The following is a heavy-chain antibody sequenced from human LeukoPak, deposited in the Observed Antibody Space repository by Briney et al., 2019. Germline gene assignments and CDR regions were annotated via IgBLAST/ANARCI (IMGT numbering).Heavy chain of an antibody. CDR2: INHSGST. J-gene: IGHJ4*02. D-gene: IGHD4-23*01. CDR3: AGDGGNSKSSFDY. Sequence: SETLSLTCAVYGGSFSGYYWSWIRQPPGKGLEWIGEINHSGSTNYNPSLKSRVTISVDTSKNQFSLKLSSVTAADTAVYYCAGDGGNSKSSFDYWGQGTLVTVSS. V-gene: IGHV4-34*01. CDR1: GGSFSGYY.